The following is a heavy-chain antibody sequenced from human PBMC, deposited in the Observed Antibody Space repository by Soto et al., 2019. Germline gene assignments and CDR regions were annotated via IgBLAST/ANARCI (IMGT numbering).Heavy chain of an antibody. J-gene: IGHJ6*02. D-gene: IGHD3-3*01. V-gene: IGHV3-23*01. CDR1: GFTFSTYA. Sequence: PGGSLRLSCAASGFTFSTYAMTWVRQAPGKGLEWVSLISNSGDGTYYADSVKGRFTISRDNSQRTLNLQVNSLRAEDTAVYYCAKNGDFWSWGMDVWGQGTTVTVSS. CDR3: AKNGDFWSWGMDV. CDR2: ISNSGDGT.